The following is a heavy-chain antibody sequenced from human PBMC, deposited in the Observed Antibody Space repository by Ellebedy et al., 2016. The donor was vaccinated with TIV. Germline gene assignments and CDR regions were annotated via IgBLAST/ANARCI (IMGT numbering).Heavy chain of an antibody. CDR3: AALDYGMGV. Sequence: GESLKISCAASGFAFSTYWMAWVRRAPGKGLELVANIKKDGSERNYVDSVKGRFTISRDNAKNSLYLQMNSLRAEDTAVYYCAALDYGMGVWGQGTTVTVSS. J-gene: IGHJ6*02. V-gene: IGHV3-7*03. CDR1: GFAFSTYW. CDR2: IKKDGSER.